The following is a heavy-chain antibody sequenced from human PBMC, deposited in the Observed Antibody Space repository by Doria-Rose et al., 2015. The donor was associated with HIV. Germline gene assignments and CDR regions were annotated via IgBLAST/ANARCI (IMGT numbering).Heavy chain of an antibody. D-gene: IGHD3-10*01. Sequence: QVQLVQSGAEVKKPGASVKVSCKASGYTFSTYAVHWVRQAPGQRLEWMGGINPDNGDTKYSQKFQGRVTITRDTSATTAYMELSSLRSEDTAVYYCARTNRALWFREYDAFDIWGQGTMVTVSS. J-gene: IGHJ3*02. V-gene: IGHV1-3*01. CDR2: INPDNGDT. CDR1: GYTFSTYA. CDR3: ARTNRALWFREYDAFDI.